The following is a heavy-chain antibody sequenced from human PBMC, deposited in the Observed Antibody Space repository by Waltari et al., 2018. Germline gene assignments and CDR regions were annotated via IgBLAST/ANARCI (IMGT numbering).Heavy chain of an antibody. CDR1: GFTFSSYA. CDR3: AREASQLIVVVVAAIDY. J-gene: IGHJ4*02. Sequence: QVQLVESGGGVVQPGRSLRLSCAASGFTFSSYAMHWVRQAPGKGLEWVAVISDDGRNKYYADSVKGRFTISRDNSKNTLYLQMNSLRAEDTAGYYCAREASQLIVVVVAAIDYWGQGTLVTVSS. CDR2: ISDDGRNK. V-gene: IGHV3-30*01. D-gene: IGHD2-15*01.